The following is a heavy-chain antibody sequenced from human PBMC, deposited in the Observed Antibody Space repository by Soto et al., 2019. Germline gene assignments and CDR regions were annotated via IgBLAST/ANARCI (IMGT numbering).Heavy chain of an antibody. J-gene: IGHJ4*02. CDR1: GGSLTSNNW. CDR2: IYRTGST. Sequence: PSETLSLTCAVSGGSLTSNNWWSLLRQPPGQGLEWIGEIYRTGSTNYNPSLKSRVTISLDKSENQFSLKVTSLTAADTAVYYCASRDPGTSVDYWGQGTLVTVSS. D-gene: IGHD1-7*01. V-gene: IGHV4-4*02. CDR3: ASRDPGTSVDY.